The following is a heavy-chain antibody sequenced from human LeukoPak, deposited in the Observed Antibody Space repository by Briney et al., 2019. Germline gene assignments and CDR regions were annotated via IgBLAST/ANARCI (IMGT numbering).Heavy chain of an antibody. J-gene: IGHJ4*02. CDR2: IYYSGST. V-gene: IGHV4-61*01. D-gene: IGHD6-13*01. CDR1: GGSISSSSYY. CDR3: ARGIAAAGSGQYSFDY. Sequence: SETLSLTCTVSGGSISSSSYYWSWIRQPPGKGLEWIGYIYYSGSTNYNPSLKSRVTISVDTSKNQFSLKLSSVTAADTAVYYCARGIAAAGSGQYSFDYWGQGTLVTVSS.